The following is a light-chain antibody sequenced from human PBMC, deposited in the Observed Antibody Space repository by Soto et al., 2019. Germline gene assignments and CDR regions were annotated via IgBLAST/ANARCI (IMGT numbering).Light chain of an antibody. J-gene: IGLJ1*01. Sequence: QSALTQPASVSGSPGQSITISCTGTSSDVGGYNYVSWYQQQPGKAPKFRIYDVSNRPSGVSNRFSGSKSGNTASLTISGLQAEDEADYYCCSYTTSNTRQIVFGTGTKLTVL. V-gene: IGLV2-14*01. CDR2: DVS. CDR1: SSDVGGYNY. CDR3: CSYTTSNTRQIV.